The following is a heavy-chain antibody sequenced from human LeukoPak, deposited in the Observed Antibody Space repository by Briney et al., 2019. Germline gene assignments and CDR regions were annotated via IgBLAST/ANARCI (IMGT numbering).Heavy chain of an antibody. CDR2: FDPEDGET. D-gene: IGHD1-26*01. CDR3: ATGSGSYYVFDY. CDR1: GYTLTELS. V-gene: IGHV1-24*01. Sequence: ASVKVSCKVSGYTLTELSMHWVRQAPGKGLEWMGGFDPEDGETIYAQKFQGRVTMTEDTSTDTAYMELSSLRSEDRAVYYCATGSGSYYVFDYWGQGTLVAVSS. J-gene: IGHJ4*02.